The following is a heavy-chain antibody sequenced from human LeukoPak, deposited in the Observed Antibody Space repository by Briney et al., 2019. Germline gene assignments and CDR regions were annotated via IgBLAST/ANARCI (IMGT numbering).Heavy chain of an antibody. D-gene: IGHD3-9*01. CDR3: ARISLTGYAPISGYFDY. CDR2: IYSSGST. V-gene: IGHV4-39*07. Sequence: ESSETLSHTCTVSGGSISSSGYYWGWIRQPPGKGLEWIGSIYSSGSTYYNPSLKSRVTISINTSKNQFSLKLNPVTAADTAVYYCARISLTGYAPISGYFDYWGQGTLVTVSS. J-gene: IGHJ4*02. CDR1: GGSISSSGYY.